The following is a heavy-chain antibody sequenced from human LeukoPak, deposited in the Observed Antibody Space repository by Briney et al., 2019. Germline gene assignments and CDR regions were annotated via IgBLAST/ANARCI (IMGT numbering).Heavy chain of an antibody. CDR1: GGSLSPYH. CDR3: ARVEVIGSTRYFDY. D-gene: IGHD3-16*02. J-gene: IGHJ4*02. V-gene: IGHV4-59*08. Sequence: SETLSLTCTVSGGSLSPYHWGWVRHPPGKGLEWTGYIYYSGSTNYNPSLKSRVTISVDTSKNQFSLKLSSVTAADTAIYYCARVEVIGSTRYFDYWGQGAMVSVSS. CDR2: IYYSGST.